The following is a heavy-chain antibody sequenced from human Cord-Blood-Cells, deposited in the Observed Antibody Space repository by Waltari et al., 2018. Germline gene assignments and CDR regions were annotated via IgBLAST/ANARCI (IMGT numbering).Heavy chain of an antibody. Sequence: EVQLVESGGGLVQPGGSLKLSCAASGFTFSGSAMPWVRQASGKGLEWVGRIRSKANSYATAYAASVKGRFTISRDDSKNTAYLQMNSLKTEDTAVYYCTRHDGESIPFDIWGQGTMVTVSS. V-gene: IGHV3-73*02. J-gene: IGHJ3*02. D-gene: IGHD3-10*01. CDR2: IRSKANSYAT. CDR1: GFTFSGSA. CDR3: TRHDGESIPFDI.